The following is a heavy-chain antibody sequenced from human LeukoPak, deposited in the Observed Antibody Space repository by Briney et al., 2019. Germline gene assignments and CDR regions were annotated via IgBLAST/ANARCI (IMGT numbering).Heavy chain of an antibody. CDR3: ARDSYYYDSSGYTTYFDY. Sequence: SETLSLTCSVSGYSITSGYYWGWIRQPPGKGLEWIGSIYHSGSTYYNPSLKSRVTISVDTSKNQFSLKLSSVTAADTAVYYCARDSYYYDSSGYTTYFDYWGQGTLVTVSS. J-gene: IGHJ4*02. D-gene: IGHD3-22*01. V-gene: IGHV4-38-2*02. CDR2: IYHSGST. CDR1: GYSITSGYY.